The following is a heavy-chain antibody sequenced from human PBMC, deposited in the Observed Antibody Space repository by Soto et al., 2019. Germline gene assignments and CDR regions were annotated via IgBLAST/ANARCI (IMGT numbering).Heavy chain of an antibody. Sequence: QVQLVESGGGVVQPGRSLRLSCAASGFTFSSYAMHWVRQAPGKGLEWVAVISYDGSNKYYAGSVKGRFTISRDNSKNTLYLQMNSLRAEDTDVYYCARGRYGDYRYYYGMDVWGQGTTVTVSS. D-gene: IGHD4-17*01. J-gene: IGHJ6*02. CDR2: ISYDGSNK. CDR1: GFTFSSYA. V-gene: IGHV3-30-3*01. CDR3: ARGRYGDYRYYYGMDV.